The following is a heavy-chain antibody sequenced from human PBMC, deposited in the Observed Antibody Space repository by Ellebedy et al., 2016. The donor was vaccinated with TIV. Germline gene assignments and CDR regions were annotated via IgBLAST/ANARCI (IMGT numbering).Heavy chain of an antibody. D-gene: IGHD4-23*01. CDR1: GGSLSGYY. J-gene: IGHJ5*02. Sequence: MPSETLSLTCAVYGGSLSGYYWSWIRQPPGKGLEWVGEINHSGSTNYNPSLKSRVTISVDKSKNQFSLKLRSVTAADTAVYYCARWKPGRWWFDPWGQGILVTVSS. V-gene: IGHV4-34*01. CDR3: ARWKPGRWWFDP. CDR2: INHSGST.